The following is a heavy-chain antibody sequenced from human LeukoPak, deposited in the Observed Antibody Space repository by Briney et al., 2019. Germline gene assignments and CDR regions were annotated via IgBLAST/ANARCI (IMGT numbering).Heavy chain of an antibody. D-gene: IGHD4-4*01. CDR1: GGSISSGDYY. V-gene: IGHV4-30-4*01. J-gene: IGHJ5*02. CDR2: IYYSGST. CDR3: ARADYSNWMDWFDP. Sequence: SQTLSLTCTVSGGSISSGDYYWSWIRQPPGKGLEWIGYIYYSGSTNYNPSLKSRVTISVDTSKNQFSLKLSSVTAADTAVYYCARADYSNWMDWFDPWGQGTLVTVSS.